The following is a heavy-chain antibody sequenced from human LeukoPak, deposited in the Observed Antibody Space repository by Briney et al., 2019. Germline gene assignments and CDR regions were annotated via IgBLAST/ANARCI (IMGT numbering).Heavy chain of an antibody. Sequence: GASVKVSCKASGYTFTASYIHWVRLAPGQGLEWMGWMNPNSGDIHYAQKFQGRVTMTRDTSISTAYKGLSRLGSDDTAVYYCARGGYDILTGSYRVRYYFDYWGQGTLVTVSS. CDR2: MNPNSGDI. CDR1: GYTFTASY. D-gene: IGHD3-9*01. CDR3: ARGGYDILTGSYRVRYYFDY. J-gene: IGHJ4*02. V-gene: IGHV1-2*02.